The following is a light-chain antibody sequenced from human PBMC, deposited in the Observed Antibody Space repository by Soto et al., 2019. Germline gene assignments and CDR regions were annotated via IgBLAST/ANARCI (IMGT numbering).Light chain of an antibody. Sequence: EIVMTQSPVTLSVSPGERATLSCRASQSVSSNLAWNQQKPGQAPRLLIYGASTRATGIPARFSGSGSGTEFTLSIGSLQSEDFSVYFCQQYNNWPPGTFGPGTKVEIQ. V-gene: IGKV3-15*01. CDR1: QSVSSN. CDR2: GAS. CDR3: QQYNNWPPGT. J-gene: IGKJ1*01.